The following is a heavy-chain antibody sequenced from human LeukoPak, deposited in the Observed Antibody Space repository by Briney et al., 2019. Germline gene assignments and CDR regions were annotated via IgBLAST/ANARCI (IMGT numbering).Heavy chain of an antibody. CDR2: IRYDGNNK. D-gene: IGHD2-2*01. V-gene: IGHV3-30*02. J-gene: IGHJ4*02. Sequence: PGGSLRLSCTASGFTFSSYGVHWVRQAPGKGLEWVAFIRYDGNNKYYADSVKGRFTISRDNSQNTMYLQMDSLRAEDTAVYYCAKEGCSTTSCHLPFPYWGQGSLVTVSS. CDR3: AKEGCSTTSCHLPFPY. CDR1: GFTFSSYG.